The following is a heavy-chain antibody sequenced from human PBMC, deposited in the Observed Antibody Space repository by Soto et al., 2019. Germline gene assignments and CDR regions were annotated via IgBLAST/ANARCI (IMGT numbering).Heavy chain of an antibody. CDR2: IIPIFGTA. CDR3: ASGIVVVVAATGGHYYYGMDV. Sequence: ASVKGSCKSSGGTFSSYAISWVRQAPGQGLEWMGGIIPIFGTANYAQKFQGRVTITADESTSTAYMELSSLRSEDTAVYYCASGIVVVVAATGGHYYYGMDVWGQGTTVTVSS. D-gene: IGHD2-15*01. V-gene: IGHV1-69*13. CDR1: GGTFSSYA. J-gene: IGHJ6*02.